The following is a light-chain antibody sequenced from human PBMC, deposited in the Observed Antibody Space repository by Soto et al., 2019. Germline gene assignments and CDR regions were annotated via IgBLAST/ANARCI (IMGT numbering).Light chain of an antibody. J-gene: IGKJ2*01. CDR1: QSVSNS. V-gene: IGKV3-11*01. Sequence: ETVLTQSPATLSLSPGARATLSCRASQSVSNSLAWYQQKPGQAPRLLIYDASNRATGIPARFSGSGSGTDFNLTISGLEPEDSAVYYCQQRSNWPPYTFGQGTKVEIK. CDR2: DAS. CDR3: QQRSNWPPYT.